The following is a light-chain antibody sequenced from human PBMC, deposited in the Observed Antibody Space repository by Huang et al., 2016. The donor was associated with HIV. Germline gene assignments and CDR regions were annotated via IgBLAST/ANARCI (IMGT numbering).Light chain of an antibody. V-gene: IGKV1-39*01. CDR2: AAS. CDR3: QQTYDTPPLT. Sequence: DIQMTQSPSSLSASVGDRVIITCRASQSISNYFNLYQHKPGKAPRLLIYAASSLQSGVPSRFSGSGSKTSFTLTISSLQPEDFATYYCQQTYDTPPLTFGGGTRVDMK. CDR1: QSISNY. J-gene: IGKJ4*01.